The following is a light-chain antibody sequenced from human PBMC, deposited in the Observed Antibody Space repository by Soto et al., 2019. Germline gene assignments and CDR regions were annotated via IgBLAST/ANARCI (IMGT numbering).Light chain of an antibody. CDR3: QQYGSSPLT. CDR1: ESVSSRF. J-gene: IGKJ3*01. Sequence: EIVLTQSPGTLSLSPGERATLSCGASESVSSRFSAWYQQKPGLAPRLLIYGASSRATGIPDRFSGSGSGTDFTLIISRLEPEDFAVYYCQQYGSSPLTFGPGTKVDIK. CDR2: GAS. V-gene: IGKV3D-20*01.